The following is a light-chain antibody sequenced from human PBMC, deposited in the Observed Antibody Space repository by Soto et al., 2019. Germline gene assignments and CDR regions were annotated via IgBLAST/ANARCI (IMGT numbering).Light chain of an antibody. CDR2: GAS. CDR1: QRVSSSY. Sequence: EIVLTQSPGTLSLSPGERATLSCRASQRVSSSYLAWYQQKTGQAPRLLIYGASRRPTGIAERFSGSGSGTDFTLTISRLETEELEVYYCQQYGRSPLTWRGGTKVEIK. V-gene: IGKV3-20*01. CDR3: QQYGRSPLT. J-gene: IGKJ4*01.